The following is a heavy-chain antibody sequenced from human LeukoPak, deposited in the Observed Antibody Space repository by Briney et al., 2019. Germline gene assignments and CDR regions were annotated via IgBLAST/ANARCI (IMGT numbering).Heavy chain of an antibody. J-gene: IGHJ4*02. CDR1: GGSISSGGYY. V-gene: IGHV4-31*03. D-gene: IGHD1-1*01. CDR3: ARQYGKEEPFDY. CDR2: IYYSGST. Sequence: SETLSLTCTVSGGSISSGGYYWSWIRQHPGKGLEWIGYIYYSGSTYYIPSLKSRVTISVDTSKNQFSLKLSSVTAADTAVYYCARQYGKEEPFDYWGQGTLVTVSS.